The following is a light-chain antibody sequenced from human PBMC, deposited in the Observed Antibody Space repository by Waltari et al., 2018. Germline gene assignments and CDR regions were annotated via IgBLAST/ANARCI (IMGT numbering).Light chain of an antibody. CDR1: SSDVGGYNS. J-gene: IGLJ2*01. Sequence: QSALTQPASVSGSPGQSIPLSCTGTSSDVGGYNSVPWYQHHPGKAPKLMIYEVSNRPSGVSNRSSGSKSGNTASLTISGLQAEDEADYYCSSYTSSSTLVVFGGGTKLTVL. CDR3: SSYTSSSTLVV. V-gene: IGLV2-14*01. CDR2: EVS.